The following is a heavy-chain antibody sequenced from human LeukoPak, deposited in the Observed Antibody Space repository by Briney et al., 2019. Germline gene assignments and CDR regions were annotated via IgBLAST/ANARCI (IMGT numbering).Heavy chain of an antibody. CDR1: GGSISSSSYY. V-gene: IGHV4-39*07. CDR2: IYYSGST. Sequence: SETLSLTCTVSGGSISSSSYYWGWIRQPPGKGLEWIGSIYYSGSTYYNPSLKSRVTISVDTSKNQFSLKLSSVTAADTAVYYCARVRDGCNFDYWGQGTLVTVSS. D-gene: IGHD5-24*01. J-gene: IGHJ4*02. CDR3: ARVRDGCNFDY.